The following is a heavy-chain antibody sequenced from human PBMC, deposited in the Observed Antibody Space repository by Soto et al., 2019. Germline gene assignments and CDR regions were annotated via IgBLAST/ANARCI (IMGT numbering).Heavy chain of an antibody. CDR3: ATQGFGKLHGLVDV. J-gene: IGHJ6*02. Sequence: QAQLQTSGPGLVKPSETLSLTCTVSSVSINSFTNHYCSWIRQPPGKGLEWVGYISKSGFTRYNPSFSSRFTLSVDTSKNQFSLKLSSVTAADTALYFCATQGFGKLHGLVDVWGQGTTVTVSS. V-gene: IGHV4-59*08. D-gene: IGHD3-10*01. CDR2: ISKSGFT. CDR1: SVSINSFTNHY.